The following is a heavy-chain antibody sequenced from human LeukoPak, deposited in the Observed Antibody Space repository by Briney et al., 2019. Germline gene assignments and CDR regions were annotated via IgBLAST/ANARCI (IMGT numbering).Heavy chain of an antibody. J-gene: IGHJ4*02. CDR3: AKAPVTTCRGAFCYPFDY. D-gene: IGHD2-15*01. V-gene: IGHV3-30*02. CDR2: IRYDGSTK. CDR1: EFTFSSYG. Sequence: GGSLRLSCAASEFTFSSYGMHWVRQTPGRGLEWVAFIRYDGSTKYYRDSVKGRFTISRDNSKNTLFLQMNRLRPEDAAVYYCAKAPVTTCRGAFCYPFDYWGLGTLVTVSS.